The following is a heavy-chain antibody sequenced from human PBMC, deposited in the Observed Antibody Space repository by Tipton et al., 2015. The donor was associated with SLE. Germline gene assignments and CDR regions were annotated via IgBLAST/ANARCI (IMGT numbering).Heavy chain of an antibody. CDR2: ISGIGSI. V-gene: IGHV3-23*01. J-gene: IGHJ6*02. Sequence: SLRLSCTASGFIFSSYGMSWVRQAPGKGLEWIAAISGIGSIYYADSVKGRFTISRNNSQNTLGLQMSSLTAEDTAVYYCAKRYVDTAMVGGYYDYGMDVWGQGTTVTVSS. CDR1: GFIFSSYG. CDR3: AKRYVDTAMVGGYYDYGMDV. D-gene: IGHD5-18*01.